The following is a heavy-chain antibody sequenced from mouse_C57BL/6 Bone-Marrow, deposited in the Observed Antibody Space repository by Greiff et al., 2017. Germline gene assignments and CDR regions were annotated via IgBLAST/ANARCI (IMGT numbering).Heavy chain of an antibody. Sequence: VMLVESGPGLVQPSQSLSITCTVSGFSLKSYGVHWVRQSPGKGLEWLGVIWRGGSTDYNAAFMYSLSITKDNSKSQVFFKMNSLQAADTAIYFCAKRSGGGYAMDYWGQGTSVTVSS. CDR3: AKRSGGGYAMDY. D-gene: IGHD1-1*02. CDR1: GFSLKSYG. CDR2: IWRGGST. V-gene: IGHV2-5*01. J-gene: IGHJ4*01.